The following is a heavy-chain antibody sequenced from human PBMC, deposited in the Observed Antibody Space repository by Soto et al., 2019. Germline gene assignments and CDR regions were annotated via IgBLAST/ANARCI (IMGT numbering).Heavy chain of an antibody. Sequence: GASVKVSCKASGETFTGYYMHWVRQAPGQGLEWMVWSNPNSGGTNYAQKFQVRVTMTRDTPISTAYMELSRLRSDDTAVYYCASEVGESSASSMDVWDQGPTVTVS. CDR2: SNPNSGGT. D-gene: IGHD2-2*01. V-gene: IGHV1-2*02. J-gene: IGHJ6*02. CDR3: ASEVGESSASSMDV. CDR1: GETFTGYY.